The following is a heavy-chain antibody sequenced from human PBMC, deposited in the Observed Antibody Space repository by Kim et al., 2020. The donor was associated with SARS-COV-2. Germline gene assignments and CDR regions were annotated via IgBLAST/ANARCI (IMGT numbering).Heavy chain of an antibody. Sequence: RYSPSLKSRLTITKDTSKNQVVLTMTNMDPVDTATYYCAHSDWGSSFWGYWGQGTLVTVSS. V-gene: IGHV2-5*01. CDR3: AHSDWGSSFWGY. D-gene: IGHD6-13*01. J-gene: IGHJ4*02.